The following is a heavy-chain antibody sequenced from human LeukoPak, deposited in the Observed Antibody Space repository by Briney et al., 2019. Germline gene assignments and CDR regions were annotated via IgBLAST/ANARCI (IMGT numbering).Heavy chain of an antibody. CDR2: INHSGST. CDR1: GGSFSGYY. CDR3: ARRPYSGYNAP. J-gene: IGHJ5*02. Sequence: SETLSLTCAVYGGSFSGYYWSWIRQPPGKGLEWIGEINHSGSTNYNPSPKSRVTISVDTSKNQFSLNLSSVTAADTAVYYCARRPYSGYNAPWGQGTLVTVSS. D-gene: IGHD5-12*01. V-gene: IGHV4-34*01.